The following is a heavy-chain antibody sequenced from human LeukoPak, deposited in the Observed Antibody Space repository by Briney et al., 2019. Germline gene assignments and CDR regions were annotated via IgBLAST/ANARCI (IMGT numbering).Heavy chain of an antibody. Sequence: GGSLRLSCAASGFTFSSYAMSWVRQAPGKGLEWVSAISGSGGSTYYADSVKGRFTISRDNSKNTLYLQMNSLRAEDTAVYYCAGTSPDYGGNSGRFDYWGQGTLVTVSS. J-gene: IGHJ4*02. CDR2: ISGSGGST. CDR3: AGTSPDYGGNSGRFDY. V-gene: IGHV3-23*01. CDR1: GFTFSSYA. D-gene: IGHD4-23*01.